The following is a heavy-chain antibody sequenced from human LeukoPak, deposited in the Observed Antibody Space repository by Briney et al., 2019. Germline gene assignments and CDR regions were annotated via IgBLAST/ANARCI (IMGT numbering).Heavy chain of an antibody. Sequence: GGSLRLSCAASGFTFSSYGMSWVRQAPGKGLEWVSTINKSGGITYYADSVKGRFTISRDNSKNTLYLQMDSPGAEDTAVYYCAKSGKFSTNYGDYDNWFDPWGQGTLVTVSS. CDR2: INKSGGIT. CDR1: GFTFSSYG. CDR3: AKSGKFSTNYGDYDNWFDP. J-gene: IGHJ5*02. V-gene: IGHV3-23*01. D-gene: IGHD4-17*01.